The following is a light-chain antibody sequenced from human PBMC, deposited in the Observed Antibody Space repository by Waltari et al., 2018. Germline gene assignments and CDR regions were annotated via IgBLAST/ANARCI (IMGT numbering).Light chain of an antibody. V-gene: IGKV3D-15*03. Sequence: EIVMTQSPATLSVSPGERATLSGRASQSVSSNLAWYQQKPGQAPRLLIYGASIRATGIPARFSGSGSGTEFTLTISILQSEDFAVYYCQQYNNWPFTFGPGTKVDIK. CDR3: QQYNNWPFT. J-gene: IGKJ3*01. CDR2: GAS. CDR1: QSVSSN.